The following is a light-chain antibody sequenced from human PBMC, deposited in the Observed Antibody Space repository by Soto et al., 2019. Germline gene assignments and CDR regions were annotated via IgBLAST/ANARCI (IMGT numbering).Light chain of an antibody. CDR1: QSVTSNY. CDR3: LQYGSSPRT. Sequence: EIVLTQSPGTLSLSPGERATLSCRASQSVTSNYLAWYQQKPGQAPRLLIYGASSRATGIPDRFSGSGSEADFTLTISSMEHEDYAVYYCLQYGSSPRTFGQGTKVEIK. J-gene: IGKJ1*01. CDR2: GAS. V-gene: IGKV3-20*01.